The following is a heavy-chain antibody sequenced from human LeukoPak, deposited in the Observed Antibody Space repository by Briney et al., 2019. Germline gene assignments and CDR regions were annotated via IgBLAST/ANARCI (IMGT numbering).Heavy chain of an antibody. CDR3: ARHRPEERRFDP. J-gene: IGHJ5*02. V-gene: IGHV4-59*08. D-gene: IGHD1-14*01. CDR2: IYYSGST. CDR1: AGSISSYY. Sequence: SETLSLTCTVSAGSISSYYWGWIRQPPGKGLEWIGSIYYSGSTYYNPSLKSRVTISVDTSKNQFSLKLSSVTAADAAVYYSARHRPEERRFDPWGQGTLVTVSS.